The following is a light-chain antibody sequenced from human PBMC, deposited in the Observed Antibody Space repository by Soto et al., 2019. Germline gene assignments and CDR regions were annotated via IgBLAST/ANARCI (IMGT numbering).Light chain of an antibody. Sequence: NFMLTQPHSVSESPGKTVTISCTRSTGTIASRYVQWYLQRPGSAPTTVIYEDTQRPSGVPDRFSGSIDTSSNSASLTISGLKIEEEADYYCQSYDGRDVVFGGGTKLTVL. CDR1: TGTIASRY. CDR2: EDT. J-gene: IGLJ2*01. V-gene: IGLV6-57*04. CDR3: QSYDGRDVV.